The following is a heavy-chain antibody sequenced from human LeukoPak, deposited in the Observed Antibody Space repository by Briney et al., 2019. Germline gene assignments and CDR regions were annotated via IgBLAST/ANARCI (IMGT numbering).Heavy chain of an antibody. CDR2: ISYDGPNK. D-gene: IGHD3-10*02. V-gene: IGHV3-30*18. CDR3: AELGITMIGGV. Sequence: GGSLRLSCAASGFTFSNYGMHWVRQAPGKGLEWVAVISYDGPNKYYADSVKGRFTISRDNSKNTQYLQMNSLRTEDTAVYYCAELGITMIGGVWGKGTTVTISS. CDR1: GFTFSNYG. J-gene: IGHJ6*04.